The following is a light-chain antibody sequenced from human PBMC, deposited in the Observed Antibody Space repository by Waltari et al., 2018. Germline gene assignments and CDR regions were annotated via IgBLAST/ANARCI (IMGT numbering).Light chain of an antibody. J-gene: IGKJ1*01. V-gene: IGKV4-1*01. Sequence: DIVMTQSPDSLAVSLGERATINCKSSQSVLYSTNTQSYVAGYQQKPGQPPKLLIYWTSTRESGVPDRFSGSGSGTDFTLTISNLQAEDVAVYYCQQYYSTWTFGQGTKVEIK. CDR2: WTS. CDR3: QQYYSTWT. CDR1: QSVLYSTNTQSY.